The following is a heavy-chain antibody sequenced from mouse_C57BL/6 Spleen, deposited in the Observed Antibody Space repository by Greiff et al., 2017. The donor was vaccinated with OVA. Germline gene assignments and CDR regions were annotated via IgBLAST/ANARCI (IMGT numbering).Heavy chain of an antibody. CDR1: GYTFTSYW. J-gene: IGHJ3*01. CDR2: INPSNGGT. CDR3: ARSGYYDYDVAY. V-gene: IGHV1-53*01. D-gene: IGHD2-4*01. Sequence: QVQLKQPGTELVKPGASVKLSCKASGYTFTSYWMHWVKQRPGQGLEWIGNINPSNGGTNYNEKFKSKATLTVDKSSSTAYMQLSSLTSEDSAVYVCARSGYYDYDVAYWGQGTLVTVSA.